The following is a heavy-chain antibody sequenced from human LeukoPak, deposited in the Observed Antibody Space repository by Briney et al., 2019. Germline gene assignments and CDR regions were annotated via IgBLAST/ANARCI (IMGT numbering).Heavy chain of an antibody. CDR1: GYTLTYHY. D-gene: IGHD3-10*01. CDR2: INPIDGGT. V-gene: IGHV1-46*01. CDR3: ARFYYGSGNYRKFDY. J-gene: IGHJ4*02. Sequence: ASVKVSCKASGYTLTYHYMHWVRQAPGQGFEWMGQINPIDGGTTYAQKFQGRVTMTRDTSTSTVYIELSSLEPEDTAVYYCARFYYGSGNYRKFDYWGQGTLVTVSS.